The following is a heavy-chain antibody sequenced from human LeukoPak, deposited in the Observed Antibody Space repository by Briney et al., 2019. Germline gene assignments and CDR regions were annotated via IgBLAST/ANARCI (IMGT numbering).Heavy chain of an antibody. CDR2: IWYDGSNK. J-gene: IGHJ6*02. D-gene: IGHD1-26*01. V-gene: IGHV3-33*01. CDR1: GFTFSSYG. Sequence: GGSLRLSRAASGFTFSSYGMHWVRQAPGKGLEWVAVIWYDGSNKYYADSVKGRFTISRDNSKNTLYLQMNSLRAEDTAVYYCARRRWGYYYYGMDVWGQGTTVTVSS. CDR3: ARRRWGYYYYGMDV.